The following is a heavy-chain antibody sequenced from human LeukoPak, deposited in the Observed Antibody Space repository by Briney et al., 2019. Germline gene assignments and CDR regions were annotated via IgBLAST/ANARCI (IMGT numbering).Heavy chain of an antibody. CDR3: ARSHYYDSSGYYPLEIDY. Sequence: ASVKVSCKASGYTFTGYYMHWVRQAPGQGLEWMGWINPNSGGTNYAQKFQGRVTMTRDTSISTAYMEPSRLRSDDTAVYYCARSHYYDSSGYYPLEIDYWGQGTLVTVSS. CDR1: GYTFTGYY. J-gene: IGHJ4*02. D-gene: IGHD3-22*01. CDR2: INPNSGGT. V-gene: IGHV1-2*02.